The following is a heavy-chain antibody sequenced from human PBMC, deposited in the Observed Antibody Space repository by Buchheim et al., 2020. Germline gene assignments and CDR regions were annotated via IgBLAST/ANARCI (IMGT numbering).Heavy chain of an antibody. CDR3: ARGARYCTNGVCYTWDWFDP. V-gene: IGHV4-31*03. Sequence: QVQLQESGPGLVKPSQTLSLTCTVSGGSISSGGYYWSWIRQHPGKGLEWIGYIYYSGSTYYNPSLKSRVTISVDTSKNQFSLKLSCVTAADTAVYYCARGARYCTNGVCYTWDWFDPWGQGTL. J-gene: IGHJ5*02. CDR1: GGSISSGGYY. D-gene: IGHD2-8*01. CDR2: IYYSGST.